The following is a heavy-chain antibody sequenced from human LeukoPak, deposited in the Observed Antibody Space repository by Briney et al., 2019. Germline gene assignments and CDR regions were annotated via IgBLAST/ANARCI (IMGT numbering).Heavy chain of an antibody. J-gene: IGHJ5*02. CDR3: ARADCSSTSCRTNWFDP. D-gene: IGHD2-2*01. CDR1: GYTFTSYY. CDR2: INPSGGST. V-gene: IGHV1-46*01. Sequence: ASVKVSCKASGYTFTSYYMHWVRQAPGQGLEWMGIINPSGGSTSYAQKFQGRVTMTRDTSTSTVYMELSSLRSEDTAVYYCARADCSSTSCRTNWFDPWGQGTLVTVSS.